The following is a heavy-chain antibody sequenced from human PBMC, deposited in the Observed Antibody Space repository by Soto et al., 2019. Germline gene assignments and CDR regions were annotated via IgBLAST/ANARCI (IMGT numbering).Heavy chain of an antibody. CDR1: SGSFSSSKW. J-gene: IGHJ6*03. Sequence: QVQLQESGPGLVKPSGTLSLTCAVSSGSFSSSKWWSWVRQPPGKGLEWIGEIYHSGSTHYNPSLKSRVTISGDKSKNQFSLKLSSVTAADTAVYYCACGYDYYYYMDVWGKGTTVTVSS. CDR3: ACGYDYYYYMDV. CDR2: IYHSGST. D-gene: IGHD5-12*01. V-gene: IGHV4-4*02.